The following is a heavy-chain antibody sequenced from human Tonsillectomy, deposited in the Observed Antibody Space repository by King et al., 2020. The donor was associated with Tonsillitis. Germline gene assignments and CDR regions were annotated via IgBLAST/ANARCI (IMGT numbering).Heavy chain of an antibody. Sequence: FTLKESGLTLVKPTETVTLTCTFSGFSLSTSGMSVGWIRQPPGKALEWLALIYWDDDKRYSPSLKSRLSITKDTSKNQVVLTMTNMDPVDTATYHCVYREVERGAFDIWGQGTMVTVSS. CDR2: IYWDDDK. V-gene: IGHV2-5*02. CDR1: GFSLSTSGMS. D-gene: IGHD2-2*01. J-gene: IGHJ3*02. CDR3: VYREVERGAFDI.